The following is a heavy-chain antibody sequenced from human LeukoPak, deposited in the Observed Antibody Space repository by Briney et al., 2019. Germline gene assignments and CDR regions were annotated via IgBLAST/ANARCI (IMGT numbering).Heavy chain of an antibody. CDR2: INPNSGGT. D-gene: IGHD2-2*01. CDR3: ARDRRYEVPAATFDY. V-gene: IGHV1-2*02. J-gene: IGHJ4*02. CDR1: GYTFTGYY. Sequence: ASVKVSCKASGYTFTGYYMHWVRQAPGQGLEWMGWINPNSGGTNYAQKFQGRVTMTRDTSISTAYMELSRLRSDDTAVYYCARDRRYEVPAATFDYWGQGTLVTVSS.